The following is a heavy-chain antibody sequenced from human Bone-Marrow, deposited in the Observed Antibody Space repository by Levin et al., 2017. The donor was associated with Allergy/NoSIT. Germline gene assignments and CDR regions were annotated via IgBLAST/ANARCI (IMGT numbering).Heavy chain of an antibody. D-gene: IGHD3-3*02. J-gene: IGHJ2*01. Sequence: LSLTCAASGFTFSDYYMSWIRQAPGKGLEWVSYIRGSGRDVYYADSVKGRFTISRDNAKNSLSLQMNNLRAEDTAVYYCAKTSFLFRYFDIWGRGTLVTVSS. CDR3: AKTSFLFRYFDI. V-gene: IGHV3-11*01. CDR2: IRGSGRDV. CDR1: GFTFSDYY.